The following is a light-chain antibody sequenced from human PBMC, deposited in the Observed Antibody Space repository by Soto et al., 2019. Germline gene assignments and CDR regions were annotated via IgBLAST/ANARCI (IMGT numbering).Light chain of an antibody. CDR3: SLYTSSSTLV. Sequence: QSALTQPPPVSGSPGQSVTISCTGTSSDLDDYNRVSRYQQPPGTAPKVIIYEVTNRPSGVPGRFSGSKSGNTASLTISGLQAEDEADYYCSLYTSSSTLVFGGGTKLTVL. CDR2: EVT. CDR1: SSDLDDYNR. J-gene: IGLJ2*01. V-gene: IGLV2-18*01.